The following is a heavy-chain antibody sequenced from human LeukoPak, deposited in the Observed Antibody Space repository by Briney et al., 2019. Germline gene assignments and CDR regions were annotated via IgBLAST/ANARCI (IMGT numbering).Heavy chain of an antibody. CDR3: AKESGDSSGYYSDY. CDR2: ISGSGGGT. Sequence: GGSLRLSCAASGFSFSSYAMSWVRQAPGKGVEWVSAISGSGGGTYYADSVKGRFTISRDNSKNTVYLQMNSLRADDTAVYYCAKESGDSSGYYSDYWGKGMLVTVSP. CDR1: GFSFSSYA. V-gene: IGHV3-23*01. J-gene: IGHJ4*02. D-gene: IGHD3-22*01.